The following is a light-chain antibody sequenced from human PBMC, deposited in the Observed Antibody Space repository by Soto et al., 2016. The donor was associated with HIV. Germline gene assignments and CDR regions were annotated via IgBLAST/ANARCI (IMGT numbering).Light chain of an antibody. J-gene: IGLJ2*01. CDR2: MKA. V-gene: IGLV3-21*02. CDR1: NIGRKV. CDR3: QVWDSSSDPSVV. Sequence: SYELTQSPSVSVAPGETARITCGGNNIGRKVCIGTSRSQARPLCWSSMMKATGLQGSPERFSASKSGNMATLTISRVEAGDEADYYCQVWDSSSDPSVVFGGGTKLTVL.